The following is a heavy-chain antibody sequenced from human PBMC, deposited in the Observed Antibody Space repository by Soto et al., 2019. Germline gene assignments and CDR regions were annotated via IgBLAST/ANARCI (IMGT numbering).Heavy chain of an antibody. J-gene: IGHJ4*02. CDR2: IYHSGSA. V-gene: IGHV4-38-2*02. Sequence: SENLSLTCTVSGYSISSGYYWGWIRQPPGKGLEWIGSIYHSGSAYYNPSLKSRVTISVDTSKNLFSLNVSSVTAADTAVYYCAREGSSWYPYYFDYWGQGTLFTVSS. D-gene: IGHD6-13*01. CDR3: AREGSSWYPYYFDY. CDR1: GYSISSGYY.